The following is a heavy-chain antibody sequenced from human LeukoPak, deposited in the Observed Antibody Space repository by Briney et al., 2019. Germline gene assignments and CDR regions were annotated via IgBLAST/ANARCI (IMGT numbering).Heavy chain of an antibody. J-gene: IGHJ6*02. CDR1: GYTFTSYY. CDR3: ARDLYAAVAKLGYGMDV. D-gene: IGHD6-19*01. CDR2: INPSGGST. Sequence: TSVKVSCKASGYTFTSYYMHWVRQAPGQGLEWMGIINPSGGSTSYAQKLQGRVTMTRDTSTSTVYMELSSLRSEDTAVYYCARDLYAAVAKLGYGMDVWGQGTTVTVSS. V-gene: IGHV1-46*01.